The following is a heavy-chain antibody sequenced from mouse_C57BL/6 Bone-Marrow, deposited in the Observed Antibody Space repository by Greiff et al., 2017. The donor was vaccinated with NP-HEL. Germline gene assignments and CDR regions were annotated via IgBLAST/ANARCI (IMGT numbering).Heavy chain of an antibody. CDR2: ISDGGSYT. D-gene: IGHD4-1*01. CDR1: GFTFSSYA. CDR3: ARDGAGTNAMDY. J-gene: IGHJ4*01. Sequence: VQLKESGGGLVKPGGSLKLSCAASGFTFSSYAMSWVRQTPEKRLEWVATISDGGSYTYYPDNVKGRFTISRDNAKNNLYLQMSHLKSEDTAMYYCARDGAGTNAMDYWGQGTSVTVSS. V-gene: IGHV5-4*01.